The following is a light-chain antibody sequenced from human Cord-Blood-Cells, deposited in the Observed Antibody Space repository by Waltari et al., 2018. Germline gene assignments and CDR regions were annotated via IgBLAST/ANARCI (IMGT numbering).Light chain of an antibody. J-gene: IGKJ1*01. CDR1: QSVSSSY. V-gene: IGKV3-20*01. Sequence: EIVLTQSPGTLPLSPGERATLSCRASQSVSSSYLAWYQQKPGQAPRLLIYGASSRATGIPDRFSGSGSGTDFTLTISRLEPEDFAVYYCQQYGSSPQFGQGTKVEIK. CDR2: GAS. CDR3: QQYGSSPQ.